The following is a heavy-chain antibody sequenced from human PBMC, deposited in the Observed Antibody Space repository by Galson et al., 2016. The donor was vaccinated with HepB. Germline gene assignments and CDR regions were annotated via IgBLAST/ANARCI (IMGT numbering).Heavy chain of an antibody. D-gene: IGHD3-16*01. CDR3: GKHGDFDY. J-gene: IGHJ4*02. CDR1: GFSFSTSG. CDR2: ITGSGGTT. V-gene: IGHV3-23*01. Sequence: SLRLSCAASGFSFSTSGMSWARQTPGRGLEWVSGITGSGGTTHYADSVKGRFTISRDNSKNTLYLYMNSLRAVDTAVYYCGKHGDFDYWGQGALVTVSS.